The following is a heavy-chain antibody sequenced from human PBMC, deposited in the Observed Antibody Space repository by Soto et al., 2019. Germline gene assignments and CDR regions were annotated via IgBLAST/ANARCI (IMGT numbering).Heavy chain of an antibody. CDR3: ARHISGWHYYDY. V-gene: IGHV3-11*06. Sequence: GGSLRLSCAASGFNFSDHYMNWIRRAPGKGLEWVSYISGSSRYTNFADSVKGRFTISRDNAKNSLYLQMNSLRVEDTAVYYCARHISGWHYYDYWGQGTPVTVSS. CDR2: ISGSSRYT. J-gene: IGHJ4*02. CDR1: GFNFSDHY. D-gene: IGHD6-19*01.